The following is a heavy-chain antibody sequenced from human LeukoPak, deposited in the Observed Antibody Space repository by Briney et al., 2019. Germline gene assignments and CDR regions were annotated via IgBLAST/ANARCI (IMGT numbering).Heavy chain of an antibody. Sequence: GASVKVSCKASGYTFTTYYMHWVRQAPGQGLEWMGIINPNEGGTAYAQKFRGRVSMTGDTSTSTVYMELTSLISEDTAVYYCARSALSGTGYFDYWGQGTLVTVSS. CDR2: INPNEGGT. CDR3: ARSALSGTGYFDY. CDR1: GYTFTTYY. J-gene: IGHJ4*02. D-gene: IGHD1-1*01. V-gene: IGHV1-46*01.